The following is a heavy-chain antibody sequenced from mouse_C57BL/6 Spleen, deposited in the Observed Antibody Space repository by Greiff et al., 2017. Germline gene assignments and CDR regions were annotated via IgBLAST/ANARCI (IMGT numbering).Heavy chain of an antibody. Sequence: QVQLQQPGAELVKPGASVKLSCKASGYTFTSYWMHWVKQRPGQGLEWIGMIHPNSGSTNYNEKFKSKATLTVDTSSSTAYMQLSSLTSEDSAVYYCAGQLWGYFDYWGQGTTLTVAS. CDR3: AGQLWGYFDY. V-gene: IGHV1-64*01. CDR2: IHPNSGST. D-gene: IGHD1-1*02. J-gene: IGHJ2*01. CDR1: GYTFTSYW.